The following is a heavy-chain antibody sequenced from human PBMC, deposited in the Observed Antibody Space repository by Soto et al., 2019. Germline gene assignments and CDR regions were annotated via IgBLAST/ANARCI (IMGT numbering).Heavy chain of an antibody. Sequence: QVQLQESGPRLVKPSATLSLSCTVSGGSITSSYWSWIRRPPGKGLARIAYIYDTGISGYTPSTSYNPSLKSRVTMSVDTSKSQFSLKLTSVTAADTAVYYCARGEDAFFYSGLDVWGQGITVTVSS. J-gene: IGHJ6*02. CDR1: GGSITSSY. CDR3: ARGEDAFFYSGLDV. CDR2: IYDTGISGYTPST. V-gene: IGHV4-59*01.